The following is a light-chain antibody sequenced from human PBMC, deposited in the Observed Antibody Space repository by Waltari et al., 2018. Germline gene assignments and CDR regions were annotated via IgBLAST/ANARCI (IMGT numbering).Light chain of an antibody. V-gene: IGKV1-16*01. CDR1: QDISNY. CDR3: QQYNIYPPA. Sequence: DVHMTQSXSPXSXSLGDRVTITFRASQDISNYLAWFQQKPGKAPKSLIYAASSLQSGVPSRFSGSGSGTDFTLTISSLQPEDFATYYCQQYNIYPPAFGPGTRVEIK. J-gene: IGKJ3*01. CDR2: AAS.